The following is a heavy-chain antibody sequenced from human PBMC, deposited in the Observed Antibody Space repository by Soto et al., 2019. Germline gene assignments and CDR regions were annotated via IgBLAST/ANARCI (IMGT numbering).Heavy chain of an antibody. D-gene: IGHD6-13*01. CDR2: IYYSGST. CDR1: GGSIGSSY. Sequence: LSLTFTVSGGSIGSSYWSWIRQPPWKVLEWIGYIYYSGSTNYNPSLKSRVTISVDTSKNQFSLKLSSVTAADTAVYYCARFATGQQLVYYYYSGMGVWGQGNRVPVSS. J-gene: IGHJ6*02. V-gene: IGHV4-59*01. CDR3: ARFATGQQLVYYYYSGMGV.